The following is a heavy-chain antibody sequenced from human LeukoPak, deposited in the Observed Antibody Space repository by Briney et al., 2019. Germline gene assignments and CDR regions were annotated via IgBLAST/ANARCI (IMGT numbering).Heavy chain of an antibody. V-gene: IGHV3-7*01. Sequence: PGGSLRLSCAASGFTFSSYWMSWVRQAPGKGREWVANIKQDGSEKYYVDSVKGRFTISRDNAKNSLYLQMNSLRAEDTAVYYCARALSYMQQLAEYFQHWGQGTLVTVSS. CDR2: IKQDGSEK. CDR3: ARALSYMQQLAEYFQH. J-gene: IGHJ1*01. CDR1: GFTFSSYW. D-gene: IGHD6-13*01.